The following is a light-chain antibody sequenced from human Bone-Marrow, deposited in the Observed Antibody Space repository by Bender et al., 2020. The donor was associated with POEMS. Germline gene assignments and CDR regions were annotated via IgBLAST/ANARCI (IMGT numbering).Light chain of an antibody. Sequence: QSALTQPASVSGSPGQSITISCTGSSTDVGSYNLVSWYQQHPGTAPKLLLYEVSKRPSGISDRFSGSKSGNTASLTISGLQAEDEADYYCCSYVGSSTLVFGGGTKLTVL. J-gene: IGLJ2*01. CDR2: EVS. V-gene: IGLV2-23*02. CDR1: STDVGSYNL. CDR3: CSYVGSSTLV.